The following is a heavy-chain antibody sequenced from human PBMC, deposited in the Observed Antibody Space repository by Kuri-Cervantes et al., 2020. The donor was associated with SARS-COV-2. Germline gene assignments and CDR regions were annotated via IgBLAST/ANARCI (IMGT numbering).Heavy chain of an antibody. CDR3: ARNWGFGFDV. V-gene: IGHV4-4*02. D-gene: IGHD3-16*01. J-gene: IGHJ3*01. CDR1: GDSIGSSDW. Sequence: SETLSLTCGVSGDSIGSSDWWSWIRQPPGKWLEWIGQMYLPGIANYNPSLRGRVTISGDKSQSQISLKSISLTAAETAVYYCARNWGFGFDVWGQGIMVTVSS. CDR2: MYLPGIA.